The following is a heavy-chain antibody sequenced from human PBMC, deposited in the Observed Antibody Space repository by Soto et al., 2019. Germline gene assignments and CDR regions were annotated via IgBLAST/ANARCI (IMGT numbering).Heavy chain of an antibody. Sequence: QVHLQESGPGLVKPSETLSLTCAISGDSIGNFYWSWSRQPAGKGLESLGRLSASGRTNYSPSLQSRVTMSLDRSKNRFSLRLTSVSAADTAVYFCARGMVRYFDLWGRGTLVTVSS. CDR1: GDSIGNFY. CDR2: LSASGRT. J-gene: IGHJ2*01. CDR3: ARGMVRYFDL. D-gene: IGHD2-8*01. V-gene: IGHV4-4*07.